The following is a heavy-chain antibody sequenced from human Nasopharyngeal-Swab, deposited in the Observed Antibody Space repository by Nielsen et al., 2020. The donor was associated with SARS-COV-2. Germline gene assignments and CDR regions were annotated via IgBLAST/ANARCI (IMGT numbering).Heavy chain of an antibody. J-gene: IGHJ4*02. Sequence: ASVKVSCKASGYTLTGYYMHWVRQAPGQGLEWMGWLNPKSGVTSYAQRFQGRITMTWDTSTSTAYMELSRLRSDDTALYYCARDPTGDEFFDYWGQGTLVAVSS. CDR1: GYTLTGYY. CDR3: ARDPTGDEFFDY. CDR2: LNPKSGVT. V-gene: IGHV1-2*02. D-gene: IGHD7-27*01.